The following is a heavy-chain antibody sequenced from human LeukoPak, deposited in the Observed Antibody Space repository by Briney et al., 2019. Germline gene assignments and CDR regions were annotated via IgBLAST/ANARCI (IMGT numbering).Heavy chain of an antibody. V-gene: IGHV4-59*01. D-gene: IGHD1-26*01. CDR3: ARGRVGAGYYGMDV. CDR2: IYYSVTT. CDR1: GGSISNYY. Sequence: PSETLSLTCTVSGGSISNYYWSWIRQPPGRGLEWIGYIYYSVTTNYNPSLKSRVTISVDTSKNQFSLKLSSVTTADTAVYYCARGRVGAGYYGMDVWGQGTTVTVSS. J-gene: IGHJ6*02.